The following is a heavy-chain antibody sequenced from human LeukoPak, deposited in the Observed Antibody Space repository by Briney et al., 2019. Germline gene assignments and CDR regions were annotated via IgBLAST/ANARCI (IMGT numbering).Heavy chain of an antibody. D-gene: IGHD5-18*01. Sequence: ASVKVSCKASGYTFTGYYMHWVRQAPGQGLEWMGWINPNSGGTNYAQKFQGRVTMTRDTSISTAYMELSRLRSDDTAVYYCARDRDTAMVTVDYWGQGTLVTVSS. CDR2: INPNSGGT. J-gene: IGHJ4*02. CDR3: ARDRDTAMVTVDY. CDR1: GYTFTGYY. V-gene: IGHV1-2*02.